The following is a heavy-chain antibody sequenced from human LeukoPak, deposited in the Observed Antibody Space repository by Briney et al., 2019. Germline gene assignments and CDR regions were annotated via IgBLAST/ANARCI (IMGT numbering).Heavy chain of an antibody. Sequence: SVKVSCEASGGTFSSYAISWVRQAPGQGLEWMGGIIPIFGTANYAQKFQGRVTITAGESTSTAYMELSSLRSEDTAVYYCARSLDDLEEFDYWGQGTLVTVSS. CDR2: IIPIFGTA. J-gene: IGHJ4*02. CDR1: GGTFSSYA. D-gene: IGHD2-21*02. CDR3: ARSLDDLEEFDY. V-gene: IGHV1-69*01.